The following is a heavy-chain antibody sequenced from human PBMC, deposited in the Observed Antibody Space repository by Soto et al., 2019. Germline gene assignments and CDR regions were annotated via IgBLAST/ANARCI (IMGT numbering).Heavy chain of an antibody. CDR2: IAYDGSNK. Sequence: QVQLVESGGGVVQPGRSLRLSCAASGFTFSSYGMHWVRQAPGKGLEWVAVIAYDGSNKYYADSVKGRFTISRDKPKNTRDLQMNSLRAEDTAAYYWAEDTRGYSRGWLDYWGQGTLVTVSS. J-gene: IGHJ4*02. CDR1: GFTFSSYG. V-gene: IGHV3-30*18. D-gene: IGHD5-18*01. CDR3: AEDTRGYSRGWLDY.